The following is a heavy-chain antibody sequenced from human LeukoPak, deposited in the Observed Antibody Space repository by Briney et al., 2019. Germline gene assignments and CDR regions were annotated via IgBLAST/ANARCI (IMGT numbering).Heavy chain of an antibody. V-gene: IGHV3-30*18. J-gene: IGHJ4*02. CDR3: AKENDFVY. D-gene: IGHD3-3*01. CDR1: GFTFSNYD. Sequence: GSSVRLSCAASGFTFSNYDMHWVRQAPRKGLEWVAVISYDGTNEYYADSVKGRFTISRDNSKSTLYLQMNSLRAEDTAVYYCAKENDFVYWGQGTLVTVSS. CDR2: ISYDGTNE.